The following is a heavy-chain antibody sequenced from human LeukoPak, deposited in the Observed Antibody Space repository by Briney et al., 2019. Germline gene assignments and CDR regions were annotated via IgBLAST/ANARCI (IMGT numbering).Heavy chain of an antibody. V-gene: IGHV3-48*01. J-gene: IGHJ4*02. CDR1: GFTFSSYS. D-gene: IGHD5-18*01. CDR3: AREIDALVDTALSNPSGY. CDR2: ISSSSSTI. Sequence: PGGSLRLSCAASGFTFSSYSMNWVRQAPGKGLEWVSYISSSSSTIYYADSVKGRFTISRDNAKNSLYLQMNSLRAEDTAVYYCAREIDALVDTALSNPSGYWGQGTLVTVSS.